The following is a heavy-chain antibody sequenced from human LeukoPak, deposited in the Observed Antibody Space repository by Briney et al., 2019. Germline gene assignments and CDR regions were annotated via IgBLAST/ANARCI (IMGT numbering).Heavy chain of an antibody. CDR3: ARDRARCSGGSCYLAH. D-gene: IGHD2-15*01. J-gene: IGHJ4*02. V-gene: IGHV1-2*02. Sequence: ASVKVSCKASGYTFTGYYMHWVRQAPGQGLEWMGWINPNSGGTNYAQKFQGRVTITADKSTSTAYMELSSLRSEDTAVYYCARDRARCSGGSCYLAHWGQGTLVTVSS. CDR1: GYTFTGYY. CDR2: INPNSGGT.